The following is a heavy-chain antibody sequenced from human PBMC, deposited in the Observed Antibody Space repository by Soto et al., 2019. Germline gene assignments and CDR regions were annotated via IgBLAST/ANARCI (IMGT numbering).Heavy chain of an antibody. CDR2: ISYDGSNK. CDR3: ARDFSDIVVVVAAPLLSPYGMDV. J-gene: IGHJ6*02. Sequence: PGGSLRLSCAASGFTFSSLAMHWVRQAPGKGLEWVAVISYDGSNKYYADSVKGRFTISRDNSKNTLYLQMNSLRAEDTAVYYCARDFSDIVVVVAAPLLSPYGMDVWGQGTAVTVSS. V-gene: IGHV3-30-3*01. D-gene: IGHD2-15*01. CDR1: GFTFSSLA.